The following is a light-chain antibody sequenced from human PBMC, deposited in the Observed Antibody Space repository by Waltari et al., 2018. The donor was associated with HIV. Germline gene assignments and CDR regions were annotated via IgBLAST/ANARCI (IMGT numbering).Light chain of an antibody. CDR2: DND. J-gene: IGLJ3*02. CDR1: NSTVRRHS. V-gene: IGLV1-47*01. CDR3: SAWDDSLSVVV. Sequence: QSVLTQPPSASGTPGQGVTISCSGRNSTVRRHSGCWYRQPPGTAPKLLIYDNDKRPSGVSARFSGSKSGTSASLAISGLRSDDEADYYCSAWDDSLSVVVFGGGTKLTVL.